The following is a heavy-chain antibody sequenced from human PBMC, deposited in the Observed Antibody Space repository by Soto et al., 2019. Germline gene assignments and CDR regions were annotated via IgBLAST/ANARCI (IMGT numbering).Heavy chain of an antibody. J-gene: IGHJ4*02. Sequence: ASVKVSCKVSGYTLTELSMHWVRQAPGKGLEWMGGFDPEDGETIYAQKFQGRVTMTGDTSTDTAYMELSSLRSEDTAVYYCARSRIAASHLDYWGQGTLVTVSS. CDR3: ARSRIAASHLDY. D-gene: IGHD6-25*01. CDR1: GYTLTELS. CDR2: FDPEDGET. V-gene: IGHV1-24*01.